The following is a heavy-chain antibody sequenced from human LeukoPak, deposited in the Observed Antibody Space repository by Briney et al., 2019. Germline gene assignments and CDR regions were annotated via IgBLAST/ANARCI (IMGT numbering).Heavy chain of an antibody. CDR2: ISYDGSNK. J-gene: IGHJ4*02. V-gene: IGHV3-30-3*01. D-gene: IGHD1-1*01. CDR3: AGGHPITTFDY. CDR1: GFTFSSYA. Sequence: PGGSLRLSCAASGFTFSSYAMHWVRQAPGKGLEWVAVISYDGSNKYYADSVKGRFTISRDNSKNTLYLQMNSLRAEDTAVYYCAGGHPITTFDYWGQGTLVTVSS.